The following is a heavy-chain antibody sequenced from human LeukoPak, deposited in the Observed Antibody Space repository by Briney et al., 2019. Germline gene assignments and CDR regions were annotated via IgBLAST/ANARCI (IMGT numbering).Heavy chain of an antibody. D-gene: IGHD6-19*01. J-gene: IGHJ4*02. CDR2: ISGSGGST. V-gene: IGHV3-23*01. CDR3: AKKSYGSGWPGYDY. Sequence: PGGSLRLSCAASGFTFSSYAMSWVRQAPGKGLEWVSDISGSGGSTYYADSVKGRLTISRDNSKNTLYLQMNSLRAEDTAVYYCAKKSYGSGWPGYDYWGQGTLVTVSS. CDR1: GFTFSSYA.